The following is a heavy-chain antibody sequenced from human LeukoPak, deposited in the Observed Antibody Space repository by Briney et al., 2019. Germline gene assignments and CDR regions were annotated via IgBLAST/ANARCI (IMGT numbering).Heavy chain of an antibody. CDR3: AKEDTTVVTAHLDY. V-gene: IGHV3-30*18. J-gene: IGHJ4*02. CDR1: GFAFSTYG. CDR2: VSYDGANG. Sequence: GGSLRLSCAASGFAFSTYGMHWVRQAPDKGLEWVAVVSYDGANGYYADSVKGRFTISRDDSRSTLYLQMNSLRPEDTAVYYCAKEDTTVVTAHLDYWGQGTLVTVSS. D-gene: IGHD2-21*02.